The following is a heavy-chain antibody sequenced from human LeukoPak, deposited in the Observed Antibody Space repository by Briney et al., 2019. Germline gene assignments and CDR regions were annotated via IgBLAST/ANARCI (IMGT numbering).Heavy chain of an antibody. CDR2: IIPIFGTA. J-gene: IGHJ5*02. CDR1: GGTFSSYA. CDR3: ARGPNSSSWYNWFDP. Sequence: SVKVSCKASGGTFSSYAISWVRQAPGQGLEWMGGIIPIFGTANYAQKFQGRVTMTRDTSTSTVYMELSSLRSEDTAVYYCARGPNSSSWYNWFDPWGQGTLVTVSS. D-gene: IGHD6-13*01. V-gene: IGHV1-69*05.